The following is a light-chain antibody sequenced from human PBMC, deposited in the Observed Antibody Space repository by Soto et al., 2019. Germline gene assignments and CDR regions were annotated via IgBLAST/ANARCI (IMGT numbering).Light chain of an antibody. CDR3: AAWDDSLSAWA. CDR1: SSNIGRNT. CDR2: SSD. V-gene: IGLV1-44*01. Sequence: QSVLTQPPSASGTPGQRVTISCSGSSSNIGRNTVKWYRQLPGTAPKLLIGSSDQRPSGVPDRFSGSQAGTAAPLAISGLQSEDAANYICAAWDDSLSAWAFGGGTKVTVL. J-gene: IGLJ3*02.